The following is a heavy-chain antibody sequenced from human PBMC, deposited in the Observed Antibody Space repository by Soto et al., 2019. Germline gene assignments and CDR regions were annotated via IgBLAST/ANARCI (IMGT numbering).Heavy chain of an antibody. D-gene: IGHD6-19*01. CDR2: INHSGGT. V-gene: IGHV4-34*01. CDR3: AQGSVDTVESSGLYEY. J-gene: IGHJ4*02. Sequence: SETLSLTCTVYGWSFSGHYWSWIRQPPGKGLEWIGEINHSGGTSYNPSLKSRVTISVDTSKGQFSLKLTSVTAADRAVYYCAQGSVDTVESSGLYEYWGQGTPVTVSS. CDR1: GWSFSGHY.